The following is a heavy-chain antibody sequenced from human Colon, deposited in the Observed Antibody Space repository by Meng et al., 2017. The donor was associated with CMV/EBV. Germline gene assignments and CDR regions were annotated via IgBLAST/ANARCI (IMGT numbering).Heavy chain of an antibody. CDR2: TIPILGIT. J-gene: IGHJ4*02. CDR3: AAPLGGDLYSSYFVF. Sequence: SVKVSCKVSGGTFSSYTINWVRQAPGQGLEWMGGTIPILGITNFAQNFQGRVTITADRSAGTAYMELSSLRSQDTAVYYCAAPLGGDLYSSYFVFWGQGTMVTVSS. D-gene: IGHD3-3*01. V-gene: IGHV1-69*10. CDR1: GGTFSSYT.